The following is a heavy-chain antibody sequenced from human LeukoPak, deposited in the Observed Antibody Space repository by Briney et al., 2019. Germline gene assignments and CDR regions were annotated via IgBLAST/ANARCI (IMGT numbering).Heavy chain of an antibody. Sequence: SVKVSCKASGGTFSSYAISWVRQAPGQGLEWMGGINPIFGTANYAQKFQGRVTITTDESTSTAYMELSSLRSEDTAVYYCARTPSGYYYYYYYMDVWGKGTTVTVSS. J-gene: IGHJ6*03. V-gene: IGHV1-69*05. CDR1: GGTFSSYA. CDR3: ARTPSGYYYYYYYMDV. D-gene: IGHD3-22*01. CDR2: INPIFGTA.